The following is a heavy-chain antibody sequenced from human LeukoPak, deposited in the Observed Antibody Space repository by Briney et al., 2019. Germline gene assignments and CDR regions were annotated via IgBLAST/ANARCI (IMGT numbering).Heavy chain of an antibody. D-gene: IGHD3-10*01. V-gene: IGHV1-46*01. CDR3: ARAYGSGSYYRNYYYYYMDV. CDR2: INPSGGST. CDR1: GYTFTSYY. Sequence: ASVKVSCKASGYTFTSYYIHWVRQAPGQGLEWMGIINPSGGSTTYAQKFQGRVTITADKSTSTAYMELSSLRSEDTAVYYCARAYGSGSYYRNYYYYYMDVWGKGTTVTVSS. J-gene: IGHJ6*03.